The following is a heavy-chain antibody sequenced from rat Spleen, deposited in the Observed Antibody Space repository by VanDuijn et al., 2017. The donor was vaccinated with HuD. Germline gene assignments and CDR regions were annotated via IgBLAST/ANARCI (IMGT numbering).Heavy chain of an antibody. V-gene: IGHV5-31*01. CDR2: ITNTGGST. CDR1: GFTFSNNW. Sequence: EVQLVESGGGLVQPGSPLKLSCAASGFTFSNNWLNWIRQAPGQGLEWVASITNTGGSTYYPDSVKGRFTISRDNAKSTLYLQMNSLRSEDTATYYCTKLTLRYFDFWGPGTMVTVSS. D-gene: IGHD1-2*01. J-gene: IGHJ1*01. CDR3: TKLTLRYFDF.